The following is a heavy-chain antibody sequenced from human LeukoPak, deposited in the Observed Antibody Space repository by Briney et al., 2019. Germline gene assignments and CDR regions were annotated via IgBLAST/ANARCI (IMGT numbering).Heavy chain of an antibody. J-gene: IGHJ4*02. V-gene: IGHV1-69*13. CDR1: GGTFISYA. CDR2: IIPIFGTA. Sequence: ASVKVSCKASGGTFISYAISWVRQAPGQGLEWMGGIIPIFGTANYAQKFQGRVTITADESTSTAYMELSSLRSEDTAVYYCASSTILVQPASFDYWGQGTLVTVSS. D-gene: IGHD5/OR15-5a*01. CDR3: ASSTILVQPASFDY.